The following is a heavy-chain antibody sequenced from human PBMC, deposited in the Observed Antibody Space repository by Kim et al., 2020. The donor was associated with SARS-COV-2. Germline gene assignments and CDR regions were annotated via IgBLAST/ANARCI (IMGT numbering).Heavy chain of an antibody. CDR2: INHSGST. V-gene: IGHV4-34*01. Sequence: SETLSLTCAVYGGSFSGYYWSWIRQPPGKGLEWIGEINHSGSTNYNPSLKSRVTISVDTSKNQFSLKLSSVTAADTAVYYCARGRKAFYQERYSSRPLDYWGQGTLVTVSS. CDR3: ARGRKAFYQERYSSRPLDY. J-gene: IGHJ4*02. CDR1: GGSFSGYY. D-gene: IGHD6-13*01.